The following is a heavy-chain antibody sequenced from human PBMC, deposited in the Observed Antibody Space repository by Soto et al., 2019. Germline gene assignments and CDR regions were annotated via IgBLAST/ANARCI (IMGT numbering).Heavy chain of an antibody. CDR2: IYSGGST. V-gene: IGHV3-66*01. CDR3: ARDFITGGSQRNDY. D-gene: IGHD3-22*01. CDR1: GFTVSNDY. J-gene: IGHJ4*02. Sequence: PGGSLRLSCAASGFTVSNDYMSWVRQAPGKGLEWVSVIYSGGSTYYADSVKGRFTISRDNSKNTLYLQMNSLRAEDTAVYYCARDFITGGSQRNDYWGQGTLVTVSS.